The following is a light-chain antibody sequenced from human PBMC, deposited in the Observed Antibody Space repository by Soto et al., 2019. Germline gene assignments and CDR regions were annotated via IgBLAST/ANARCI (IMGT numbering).Light chain of an antibody. Sequence: QSVVTQPASVSGSPGQSVTISCSGSDIGNYNLVSWYQRLPGRAPKLLIFEVTMRPSGISDRFSGSKSASTASLTISGLQAEDEGDYYCASYAGSRTYVFGSGTKLTVL. CDR3: ASYAGSRTYV. V-gene: IGLV2-23*02. CDR1: SDIGNYNL. CDR2: EVT. J-gene: IGLJ6*01.